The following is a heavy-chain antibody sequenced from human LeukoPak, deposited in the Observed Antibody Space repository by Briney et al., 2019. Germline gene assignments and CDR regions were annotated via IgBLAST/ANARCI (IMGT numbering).Heavy chain of an antibody. CDR3: ARDLHPSYYLPDY. CDR1: AFTFSSYW. V-gene: IGHV3-7*04. CDR2: VNQDGRQK. Sequence: PGGSLRLSCAASAFTFSSYWMSWVRQAPGKGLEWVANVNQDGRQKNYVDSVKGRFTISRDNAKNSLYLQMNSLRAEDTAVYYCARDLHPSYYLPDYWGQGTLVTVSS. J-gene: IGHJ4*02. D-gene: IGHD1-26*01.